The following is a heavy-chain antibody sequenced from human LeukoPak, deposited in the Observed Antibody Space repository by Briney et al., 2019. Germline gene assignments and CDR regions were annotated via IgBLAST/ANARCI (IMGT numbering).Heavy chain of an antibody. CDR2: ISSSSSYI. D-gene: IGHD6-13*01. CDR3: ASKRQGIAVA. J-gene: IGHJ1*01. CDR1: GFTFSTYG. V-gene: IGHV3-21*01. Sequence: PGGSLRLSCAASGFTFSTYGTHWVRQAPGKGLEWVSSISSSSSYIYYADSVKGRFTISRDNAKNSLYLQMNSLRAEDTAVYYCASKRQGIAVAWGQGTLVTVSS.